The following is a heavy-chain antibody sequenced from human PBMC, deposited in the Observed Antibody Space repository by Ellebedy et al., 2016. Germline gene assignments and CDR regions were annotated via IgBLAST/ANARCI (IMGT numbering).Heavy chain of an antibody. Sequence: SETLSLXXAVYGGSFSGYYWSWIRQPPGKGLEWIGEINHSGSTNYNPSLKSRVTISVDTSKNQFSLKLSSVTAADTAVYYCARGPGYCSSTSCYRDWFDPWGQGTLVTVSS. V-gene: IGHV4-34*01. J-gene: IGHJ5*02. CDR3: ARGPGYCSSTSCYRDWFDP. CDR1: GGSFSGYY. CDR2: INHSGST. D-gene: IGHD2-2*02.